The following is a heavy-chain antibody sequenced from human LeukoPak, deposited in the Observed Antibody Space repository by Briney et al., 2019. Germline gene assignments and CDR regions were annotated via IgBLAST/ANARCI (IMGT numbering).Heavy chain of an antibody. Sequence: GGSLRLSCAASGFTFSIYWMHCVRQAPGKGLVWVSRINSDGSSTSYADSVKGRFTISRDNAKTSLYLQMNSLRAADTAVYYCARHPPLTSYDTSGPDNWGQGTMVTVSS. CDR2: INSDGSST. CDR1: GFTFSIYW. J-gene: IGHJ3*02. V-gene: IGHV3-74*01. D-gene: IGHD3-22*01. CDR3: ARHPPLTSYDTSGPDN.